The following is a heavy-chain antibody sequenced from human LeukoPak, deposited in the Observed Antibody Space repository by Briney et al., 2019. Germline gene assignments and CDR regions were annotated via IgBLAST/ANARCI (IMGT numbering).Heavy chain of an antibody. CDR1: GFTFSSYW. CDR2: IKQDGSEK. V-gene: IGHV3-7*01. J-gene: IGHJ4*02. D-gene: IGHD3-3*01. Sequence: GGSLRLSCAASGFTFSSYWMSWVRQAPGKGLEWVANIKQDGSEKYYVDSVKGRFTISRDNAKDSLYLQMNSLRAEDTAVYYCARAPYDFWSGYYPFDYWGQGTLVTVSS. CDR3: ARAPYDFWSGYYPFDY.